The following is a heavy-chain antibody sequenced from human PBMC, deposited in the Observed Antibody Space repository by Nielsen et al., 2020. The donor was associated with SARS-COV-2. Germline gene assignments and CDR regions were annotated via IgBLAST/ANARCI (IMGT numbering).Heavy chain of an antibody. D-gene: IGHD6-19*01. CDR3: ARPYIAVAGTGWFDP. CDR2: IYYSGST. J-gene: IGHJ5*02. Sequence: SETLSLTCTVSGGSISSGDYYWSWIRKPPGKGLEWIGYIYYSGSTYYNPSLKSRVTISVDTSKNQFSLKLSSVTAADTAVYYCARPYIAVAGTGWFDPWGQGTLVTVSS. V-gene: IGHV4-30-4*01. CDR1: GGSISSGDYY.